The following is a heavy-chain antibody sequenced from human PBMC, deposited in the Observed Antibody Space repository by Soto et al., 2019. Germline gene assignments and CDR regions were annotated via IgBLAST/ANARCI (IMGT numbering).Heavy chain of an antibody. J-gene: IGHJ4*02. CDR1: GFTFSSYG. Sequence: PGGSLRLSCAASGFTFSSYGMHWVRQAPGKGLEWVAVISSISSNGGPTYYTDSVKGRFTISRDNSKNTLYLQMNSLRAEDTAAYYCVKDGWIDSWGKGTLVTVSS. D-gene: IGHD2-15*01. V-gene: IGHV3-30*18. CDR2: ISSISSNGGPT. CDR3: VKDGWIDS.